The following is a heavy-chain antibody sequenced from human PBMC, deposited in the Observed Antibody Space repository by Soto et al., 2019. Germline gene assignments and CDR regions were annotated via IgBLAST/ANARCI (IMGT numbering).Heavy chain of an antibody. J-gene: IGHJ4*02. Sequence: QVQLVQSGAEVKKPGASVKVSCKASGYTFTSYAMHWVRQAPGQRLEWTGWINAGNGNTKYSQKFQGRVTITMDTSASTAYMELSSLRSEDTAVYYCAKSATVPAAIAYWGQGTLVTVSS. V-gene: IGHV1-3*01. CDR3: AKSATVPAAIAY. D-gene: IGHD2-2*02. CDR2: INAGNGNT. CDR1: GYTFTSYA.